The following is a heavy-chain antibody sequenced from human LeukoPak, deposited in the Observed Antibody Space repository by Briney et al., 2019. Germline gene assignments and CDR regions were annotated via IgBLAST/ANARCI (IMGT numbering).Heavy chain of an antibody. D-gene: IGHD4-17*01. CDR2: IYPGDSDS. Sequence: GESLKISCKGSGYSFTSYWIGWVRQMPGKGLEWMGIIYPGDSDSRYSPSFQGQVTISADKSISTAYLQWSSLKASDTAMYYCARSILGDYGDYPFDYWGQGTLVTVSS. J-gene: IGHJ4*02. V-gene: IGHV5-51*01. CDR1: GYSFTSYW. CDR3: ARSILGDYGDYPFDY.